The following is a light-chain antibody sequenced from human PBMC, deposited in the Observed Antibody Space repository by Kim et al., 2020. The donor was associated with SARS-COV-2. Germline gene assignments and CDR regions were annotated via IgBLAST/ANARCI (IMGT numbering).Light chain of an antibody. V-gene: IGLV3-21*04. CDR1: KIGSKS. Sequence: SYELTQPPSVSVAPGETATITCGGNKIGSKSVHWYRQKPGQAPVVVIYYDTDRPSGLPERYSGSNFDNTATLTISRVEAGDEATYYCQVWDNGGGNHWV. CDR3: QVWDNGGGNHWV. J-gene: IGLJ3*02. CDR2: YDT.